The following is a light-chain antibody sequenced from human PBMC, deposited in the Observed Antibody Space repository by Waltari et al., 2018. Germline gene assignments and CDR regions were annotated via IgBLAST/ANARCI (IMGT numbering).Light chain of an antibody. J-gene: IGKJ4*01. Sequence: IQMTQSPSSLSASVGDRVPITSRASENVNNYLNWYQQKPGKDPKLLIYKASTLQSGVPSRFSGSGSGTDYTFTISSLQSEDVATYYCQHGYGTPFGGGTKVEIK. V-gene: IGKV1-39*01. CDR2: KAS. CDR1: ENVNNY. CDR3: QHGYGTP.